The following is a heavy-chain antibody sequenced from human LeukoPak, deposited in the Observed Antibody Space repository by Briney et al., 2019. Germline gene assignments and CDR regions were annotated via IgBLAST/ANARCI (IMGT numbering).Heavy chain of an antibody. Sequence: SETLSLTCTVSGGSISGSRYYWAWIRQPPGKGLEWIGSVFYTGTTDYNPSLNSRVTISIDTSKNQFSLNLGSVTAADSAFYYCAKYGSGTYWGQGTLVTVSS. D-gene: IGHD3-10*01. CDR1: GGSISGSRYY. J-gene: IGHJ4*02. CDR2: VFYTGTT. V-gene: IGHV4-39*01. CDR3: AKYGSGTY.